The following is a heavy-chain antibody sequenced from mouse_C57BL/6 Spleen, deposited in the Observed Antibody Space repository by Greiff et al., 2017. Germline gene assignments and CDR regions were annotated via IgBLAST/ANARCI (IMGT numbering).Heavy chain of an antibody. Sequence: EVKVVESGGGFVKPGGSLKLSCAASGFTFSDYGMHWVRQAPEKGLEWVAYISSGSSTIYYADTVKGRFTISRDNAKNTLFLQMTSLRSEDTAMYYCATSRYDYPFAYWGQGTLVTVSA. V-gene: IGHV5-17*01. D-gene: IGHD2-4*01. CDR1: GFTFSDYG. CDR2: ISSGSSTI. CDR3: ATSRYDYPFAY. J-gene: IGHJ3*01.